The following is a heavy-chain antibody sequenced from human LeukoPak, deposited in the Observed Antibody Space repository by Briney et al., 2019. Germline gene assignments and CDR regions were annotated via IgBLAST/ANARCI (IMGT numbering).Heavy chain of an antibody. CDR2: IYYSWST. CDR1: GGSISSHY. V-gene: IGHV4-59*11. D-gene: IGHD3-10*01. J-gene: IGHJ6*04. Sequence: SETLSLTCTVSGGSISSHYWSWIRQPPGKGLEWIGYIYYSWSTNYNPSLESRVTISVDTSKNQFSLKLSSVTAADTAVYYCARDRGQMDVWGKGTTVTVSS. CDR3: ARDRGQMDV.